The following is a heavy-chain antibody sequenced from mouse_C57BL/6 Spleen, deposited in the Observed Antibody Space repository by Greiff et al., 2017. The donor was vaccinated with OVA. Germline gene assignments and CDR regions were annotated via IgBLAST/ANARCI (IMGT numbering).Heavy chain of an antibody. V-gene: IGHV3-3*01. J-gene: IGHJ4*01. CDR3: ARGTTVTYYAMDY. D-gene: IGHD1-1*01. CDR1: GFSINSDCY. Sequence: EVQVVESGPSLVRPSQTLSLTCTVTGFSINSDCYWIWIRQFPGNKLEYIGYTFYSGITYYNPSLESRTYITRDTSKNQFSLKLSSVTTEDTATYDCARGTTVTYYAMDYWGQGTSVTVSS. CDR2: TFYSGIT.